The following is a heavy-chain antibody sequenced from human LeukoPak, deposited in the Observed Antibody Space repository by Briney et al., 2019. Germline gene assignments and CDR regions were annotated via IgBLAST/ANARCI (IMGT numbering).Heavy chain of an antibody. V-gene: IGHV1-69*13. Sequence: GASVKVSCTASGGTFSIYAISWVRQAPGQGLEWMGGIIPIFGTANYAQKFQGRVTITADESTSTAYMELSSLRSEDTAVYYCARDSRSMYNWFDPWGQGTLVTVSS. CDR3: ARDSRSMYNWFDP. CDR2: IIPIFGTA. CDR1: GGTFSIYA. J-gene: IGHJ5*02.